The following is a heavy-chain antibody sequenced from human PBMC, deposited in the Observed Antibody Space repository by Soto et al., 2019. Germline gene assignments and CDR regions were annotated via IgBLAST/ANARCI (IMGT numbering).Heavy chain of an antibody. D-gene: IGHD1-1*01. J-gene: IGHJ3*01. Sequence: DVQLVESGGGLIQPGESLRLSCVAFGFTISGKKYVAWVRQAPGKGLEWVSALYDVDGSFYADSVKGRFTTSSDSSKTTVYLQMNDLRPDDTAVYYCATWHEREHAYDVWGQVTTVTVSS. CDR2: LYDVDGS. V-gene: IGHV3-53*01. CDR1: GFTISGKKY. CDR3: ATWHEREHAYDV.